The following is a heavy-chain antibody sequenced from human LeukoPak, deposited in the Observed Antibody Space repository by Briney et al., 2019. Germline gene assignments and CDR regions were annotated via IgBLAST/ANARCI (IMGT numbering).Heavy chain of an antibody. CDR1: GGSISSYY. Sequence: SETLSLTCTVSGGSISSYYWSWIRQPPGKGLEWIGYIYYSGSTNYNPSLKSRVTISVDTSKNQFSLKLSSVTAADTAVYYCARRGYSYGYEDAFDIWGQGTMVTVSS. CDR2: IYYSGST. J-gene: IGHJ3*02. V-gene: IGHV4-59*08. CDR3: ARRGYSYGYEDAFDI. D-gene: IGHD5-18*01.